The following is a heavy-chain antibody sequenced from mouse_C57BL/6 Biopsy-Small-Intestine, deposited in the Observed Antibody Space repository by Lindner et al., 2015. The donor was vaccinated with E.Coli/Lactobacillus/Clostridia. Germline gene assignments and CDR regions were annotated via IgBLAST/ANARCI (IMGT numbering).Heavy chain of an antibody. J-gene: IGHJ2*01. CDR2: ISSGGSYT. D-gene: IGHD4-1*01. Sequence: VQLQESGGDLVKPGGSLKLSCAASGFTFSSYGMSWVCQTPDKRLEWVATISSGGSYTYYPDSVKGRFTISRDNAKNTLYLQMSSLKSEDTAMYYCARQGGTDYWGQGTTLTVSS. V-gene: IGHV5-6*01. CDR1: GFTFSSYG. CDR3: ARQGGTDY.